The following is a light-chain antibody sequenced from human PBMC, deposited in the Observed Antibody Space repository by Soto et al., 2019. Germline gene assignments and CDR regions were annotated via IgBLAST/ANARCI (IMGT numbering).Light chain of an antibody. CDR1: QSVSRSY. CDR2: GAS. Sequence: EIVLPQSPGTLSLSPGERATLSCRASQSVSRSYLAWYQQKPGQAPRLLIYGASSRATGIPDRFSGSGSGTDFTLTISRLEPEDFAVYDCQHYGSSPLVTFGGGTKVEI. J-gene: IGKJ4*01. CDR3: QHYGSSPLVT. V-gene: IGKV3-20*01.